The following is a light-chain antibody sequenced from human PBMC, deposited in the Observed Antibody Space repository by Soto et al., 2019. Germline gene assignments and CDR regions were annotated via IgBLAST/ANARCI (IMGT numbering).Light chain of an antibody. CDR3: QQRSNWPPIIT. CDR2: DAS. J-gene: IGKJ4*02. V-gene: IGKV3-11*01. Sequence: EIVLTQSPATLSLSPGERATLSCRASQSVTTYLAWYQQKPGQAPRLLIYDASSRAPGIPARFSGSGSGTDFTLTVSSLEPEHSAVYYCQQRSNWPPIITFGGGTKVDIK. CDR1: QSVTTY.